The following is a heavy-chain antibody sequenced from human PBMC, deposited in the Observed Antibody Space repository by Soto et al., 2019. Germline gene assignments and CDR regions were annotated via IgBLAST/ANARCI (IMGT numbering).Heavy chain of an antibody. V-gene: IGHV3-74*01. D-gene: IGHD2-15*01. CDR1: GFTFSNFW. CDR3: ARDLRYCSGGTCYLYYYGMDV. J-gene: IGHJ6*04. CDR2: INSDGSST. Sequence: EVQLVESGGGLIQPGTSLRLSCAASGFTFSNFWMHWVRQAPGKGLVWVARINSDGSSTSYADSVKGRFTISRDNAKNTLYVQMNSLRAEDTAVYYCARDLRYCSGGTCYLYYYGMDVWGTGTTVTVSS.